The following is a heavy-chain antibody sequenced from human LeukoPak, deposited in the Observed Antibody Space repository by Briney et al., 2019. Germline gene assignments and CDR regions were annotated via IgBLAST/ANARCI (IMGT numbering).Heavy chain of an antibody. J-gene: IGHJ5*02. D-gene: IGHD1-26*01. CDR2: ISSSGSTI. CDR1: GFTFSSYE. V-gene: IGHV3-48*03. Sequence: PGGSLRLSCAASGFTFSSYEMNWVRQAPGKGLECVSYISSSGSTIYYADSVKGRFTISRDNAKNSLYLLMNSLRAEDTAVYYCTRDWSWGFDPWGQGTLVTVSS. CDR3: TRDWSWGFDP.